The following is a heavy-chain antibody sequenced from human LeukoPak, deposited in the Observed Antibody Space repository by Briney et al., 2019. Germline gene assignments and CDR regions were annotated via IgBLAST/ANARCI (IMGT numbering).Heavy chain of an antibody. Sequence: SGGSLSLSCAASGFTFSTYIMNWVRQTPGKGLEWVSYISSSGSTIYYADSVKGRFTISRDNAKNSLYLQMNSLGAEDTAVYYCARALADLDYWGQGTLVTVSS. CDR1: GFTFSTYI. J-gene: IGHJ4*02. CDR3: ARALADLDY. V-gene: IGHV3-48*04. CDR2: ISSSGSTI. D-gene: IGHD3-3*02.